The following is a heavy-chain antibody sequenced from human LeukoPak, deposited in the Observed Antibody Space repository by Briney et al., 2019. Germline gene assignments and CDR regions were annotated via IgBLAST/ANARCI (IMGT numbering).Heavy chain of an antibody. V-gene: IGHV3-21*01. CDR1: GFTFNSHD. D-gene: IGHD2-15*01. J-gene: IGHJ4*02. CDR2: ITSASTNYI. CDR3: ARDYGGPHYFDY. Sequence: KPGGSLRLSRAASGFTFNSHDMNWVRQAPGKGLEWLSSITSASTNYIYYADSVKGRFTISRDDAKNSLYLQMDSLRAEDTAIYYCARDYGGPHYFDYWGQGTLVTVSS.